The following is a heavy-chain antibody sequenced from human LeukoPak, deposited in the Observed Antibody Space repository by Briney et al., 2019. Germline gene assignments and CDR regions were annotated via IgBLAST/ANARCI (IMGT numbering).Heavy chain of an antibody. Sequence: PGGSLRLSCAASGFTFSSYGMHWVRQAPGKGLEWVALIWYDGSSKYYADSVKGRFTISRDNSKNTLYLQMNSLRAEDTAVYYCAKDPTTEPFVWGQGTLVTVSS. J-gene: IGHJ4*02. D-gene: IGHD4-17*01. V-gene: IGHV3-33*06. CDR2: IWYDGSSK. CDR3: AKDPTTEPFV. CDR1: GFTFSSYG.